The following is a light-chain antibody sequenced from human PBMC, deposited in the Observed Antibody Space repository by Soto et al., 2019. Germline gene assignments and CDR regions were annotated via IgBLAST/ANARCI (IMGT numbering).Light chain of an antibody. V-gene: IGKV3-20*01. J-gene: IGKJ1*01. Sequence: EVVLTQSPGTLSLSPGERATLSCRASHSVSNSYLAWYQQKPGQAPRLLIYGASSRATGIPARFSGRRSGTEFTLTISSLQSEDFGVYYCQQYNSWPQTFGQGTKVDIK. CDR3: QQYNSWPQT. CDR1: HSVSNSY. CDR2: GAS.